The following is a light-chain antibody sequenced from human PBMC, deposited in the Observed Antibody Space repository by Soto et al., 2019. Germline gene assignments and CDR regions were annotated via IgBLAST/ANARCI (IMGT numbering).Light chain of an antibody. V-gene: IGKV3-20*01. J-gene: IGKJ5*01. CDR3: QQYGSSPST. CDR2: GAS. CDR1: QCFSSSY. Sequence: TGLSQSPVTVSLSPGERASLSCRASQCFSSSYLAWYQQKPGQAPRLLIYGASSRATGIPDRFSGSGSGTDFTLTIIRLEPEDFAVYYCQQYGSSPSTFGQGTRLEI.